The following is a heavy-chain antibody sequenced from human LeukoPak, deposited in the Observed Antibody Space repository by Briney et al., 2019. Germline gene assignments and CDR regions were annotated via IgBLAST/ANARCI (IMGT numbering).Heavy chain of an antibody. D-gene: IGHD1-26*01. V-gene: IGHV5-51*01. CDR1: GYIFTSYW. Sequence: SVNNSCKGSGYIFTSYWIGWVRQRPGRGLAWMGSIYPGDSDTRYSPSFQDQVTISADKSISSAYLQSSSLRASDNTIYYCATLPTIVGATSSLDYWGQGNLVTVSS. CDR2: IYPGDSDT. CDR3: ATLPTIVGATSSLDY. J-gene: IGHJ4*02.